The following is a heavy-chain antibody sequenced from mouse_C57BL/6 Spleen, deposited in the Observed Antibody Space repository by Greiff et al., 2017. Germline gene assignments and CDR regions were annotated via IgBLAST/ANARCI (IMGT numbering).Heavy chain of an antibody. CDR2: ISYSGIT. V-gene: IGHV3-1*01. J-gene: IGHJ1*03. CDR1: GYSITSGYD. CDR3: AREGGYYYGSSYGYFDV. Sequence: DVQLQESGPGMVKPSQSLSLTCTVTGYSITSGYDWHWIRHFPGNNLEWMGYISYSGITNYTPSLKSLISITHDTSKNHFFLKLNSVTTEDTATYYCAREGGYYYGSSYGYFDVWGTGTTVTVSS. D-gene: IGHD1-1*01.